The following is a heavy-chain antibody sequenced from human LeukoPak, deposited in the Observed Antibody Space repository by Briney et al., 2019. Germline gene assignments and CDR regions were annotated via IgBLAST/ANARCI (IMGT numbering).Heavy chain of an antibody. J-gene: IGHJ4*02. CDR2: IRHDEANS. CDR1: GFNLNSYA. CDR3: AKDRQTITIFGVVNTPRANFDY. V-gene: IGHV3-30*02. D-gene: IGHD3-3*01. Sequence: GGSLRLSCAVSGFNLNSYAMHWVRQAPGKGLEWVAVIRHDEANSFYADSVQGRFTISRDNFMSTVYLQMNSLRAEDTAVYYCAKDRQTITIFGVVNTPRANFDYWGQGTLVTVSS.